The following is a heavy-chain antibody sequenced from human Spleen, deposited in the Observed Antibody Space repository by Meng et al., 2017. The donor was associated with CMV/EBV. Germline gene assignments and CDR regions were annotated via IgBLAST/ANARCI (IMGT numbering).Heavy chain of an antibody. CDR2: INPNSGGT. Sequence: ASVKVSCKASGYTFTSYGISWVRQAPGQGLEWMGWINPNSGGTNYAQKFQGRVTMTRDTSISTAYMELSRLRSDDTAVYYCARDSVVVPAATYYYYGMDVWGQGTTVTVSS. CDR1: GYTFTSYG. V-gene: IGHV1-2*02. CDR3: ARDSVVVPAATYYYYGMDV. D-gene: IGHD2-2*01. J-gene: IGHJ6*02.